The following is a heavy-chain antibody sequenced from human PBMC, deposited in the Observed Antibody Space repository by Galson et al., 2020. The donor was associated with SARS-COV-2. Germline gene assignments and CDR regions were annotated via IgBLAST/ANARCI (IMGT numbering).Heavy chain of an antibody. J-gene: IGHJ4*02. CDR1: GIPFSTYA. Sequence: GEPLKISCAASGIPFSTYALSWLRPAPGKGLAWVSGITSSGGITYYADSVKGRFTISRDNSKNTLYLEMNSLRAEDTALYYCAKDGLNSQWLDVDYWCQGSLVTVSS. V-gene: IGHV3-23*01. CDR2: ITSSGGIT. D-gene: IGHD6-19*01. CDR3: AKDGLNSQWLDVDY.